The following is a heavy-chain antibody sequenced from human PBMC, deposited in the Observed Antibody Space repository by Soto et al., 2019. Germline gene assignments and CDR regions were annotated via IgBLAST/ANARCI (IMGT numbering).Heavy chain of an antibody. J-gene: IGHJ5*02. CDR1: GFSIDDFA. D-gene: IGHD4-17*01. CDR3: AKDNTGRYGDYESTWFEP. CDR2: ISWDSGKI. Sequence: PRGSLRLSCAASGFSIDDFAMHWVRQAPGKGLEWVSSISWDSGKIGYADSVTGRSSVSRDNAKNSLFLQMSSLKPEDTAFYFCAKDNTGRYGDYESTWFEPWGQGTLVTVSS. V-gene: IGHV3-9*01.